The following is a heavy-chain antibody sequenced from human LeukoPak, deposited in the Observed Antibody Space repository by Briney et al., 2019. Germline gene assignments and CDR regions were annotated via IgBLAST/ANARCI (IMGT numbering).Heavy chain of an antibody. D-gene: IGHD3-9*01. Sequence: SETLSLTCTVSGGSISSYYWSWIRQPAGKGLEWIGRIYTSGSTNYNPSLKSRVIMSVDTSKNQFSLKLSSVTAADTAVYYCARDRLERYFDWSYWYFDLWGRGTLVTVSS. J-gene: IGHJ2*01. V-gene: IGHV4-4*07. CDR2: IYTSGST. CDR1: GGSISSYY. CDR3: ARDRLERYFDWSYWYFDL.